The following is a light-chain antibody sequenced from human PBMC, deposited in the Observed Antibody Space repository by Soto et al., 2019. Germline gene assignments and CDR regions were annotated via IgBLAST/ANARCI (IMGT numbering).Light chain of an antibody. Sequence: DIVLTQSPVTLSVPPWERATLSCRASQSVISSYLAWYQQKPGQAPRLLIYGASSRATGIPDRFSGSGSGTDFTLTISRLEPEDFAVYYCQQDGSSPQTFGQGTKVDNK. CDR2: GAS. J-gene: IGKJ1*01. CDR1: QSVISSY. CDR3: QQDGSSPQT. V-gene: IGKV3-20*01.